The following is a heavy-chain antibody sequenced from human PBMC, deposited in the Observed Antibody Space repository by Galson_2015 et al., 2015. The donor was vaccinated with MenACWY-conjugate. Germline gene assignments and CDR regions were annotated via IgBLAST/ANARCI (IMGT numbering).Heavy chain of an antibody. CDR1: GFSFSSYW. CDR3: ARDRTYHDGNAYYDVFDV. CDR2: IKGDGSVK. Sequence: SLRLSCATSGFSFSSYWMTWVRQAPGKGLEWVANIKGDGSVKYYVDSVKGRLTISRDNAQNSLYLQMDSLRDEDTAVYYCARDRTYHDGNAYYDVFDVWGQGTMVTVSS. D-gene: IGHD3-22*01. V-gene: IGHV3-7*03. J-gene: IGHJ3*01.